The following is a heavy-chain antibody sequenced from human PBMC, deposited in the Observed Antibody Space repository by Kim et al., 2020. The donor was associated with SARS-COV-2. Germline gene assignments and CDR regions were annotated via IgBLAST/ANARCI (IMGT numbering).Heavy chain of an antibody. CDR2: SGST. D-gene: IGHD4-17*01. CDR3: ARGLGLRS. J-gene: IGHJ5*02. Sequence: SGSTNYTPSLKSRVTISVDTSKNQFSLKLSSVTAADTAVYYCARGLGLRSWGQGTLVTVSS. V-gene: IGHV4-34*01.